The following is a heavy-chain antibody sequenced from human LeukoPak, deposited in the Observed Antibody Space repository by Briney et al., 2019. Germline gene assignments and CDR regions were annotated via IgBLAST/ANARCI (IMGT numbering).Heavy chain of an antibody. J-gene: IGHJ3*02. CDR3: ARDRRSADYDYVWGSYRYSGAFDI. D-gene: IGHD3-16*02. V-gene: IGHV4-39*02. CDR1: GGSISSSSYY. CDR2: IYYSGST. Sequence: SETLSLTCTVSGGSISSSSYYWGWIRQPPGKGLEWIGSIYYSGSTYYNPSLKSRVTISVDTSKNQFSLKLSSVTAADTAVYYCARDRRSADYDYVWGSYRYSGAFDIWGQGTMVTVSS.